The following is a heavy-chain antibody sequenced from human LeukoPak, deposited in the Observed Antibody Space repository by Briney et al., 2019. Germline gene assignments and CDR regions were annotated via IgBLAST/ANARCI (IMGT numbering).Heavy chain of an antibody. J-gene: IGHJ4*02. V-gene: IGHV3-66*01. CDR1: GFTFSSYS. D-gene: IGHD3-22*01. Sequence: GGSLRLSCAASGFTFSSYSMNWVRPAPGRGLGRGSVNYSGGRTYYADSVKGRFTISRDNSKNTLYLQMNSLRAEDTAVYDCARDYRSYDSSGYYFDYWGQGALVTVSS. CDR2: NYSGGRT. CDR3: ARDYRSYDSSGYYFDY.